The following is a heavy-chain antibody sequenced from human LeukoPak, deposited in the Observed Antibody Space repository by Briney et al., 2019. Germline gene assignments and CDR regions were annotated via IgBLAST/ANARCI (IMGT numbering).Heavy chain of an antibody. V-gene: IGHV4-39*07. CDR3: ARLFRLAAPARGYFDY. Sequence: SETLSLICTVSGGFLSSSLYYWGWIRQPPGKGLEWLGRFYYSDLTYYNPSLESRVAMSLDTSKNQFSLGLSSVTAADTAIYYCARLFRLAAPARGYFDYWGPGRLVTVSS. CDR2: FYYSDLT. D-gene: IGHD3-9*01. J-gene: IGHJ4*02. CDR1: GGFLSSSLYY.